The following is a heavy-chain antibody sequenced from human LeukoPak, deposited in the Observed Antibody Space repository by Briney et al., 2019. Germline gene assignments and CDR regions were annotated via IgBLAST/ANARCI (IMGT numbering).Heavy chain of an antibody. J-gene: IGHJ5*02. CDR3: ARGRHYYGSGSYYANWFDP. D-gene: IGHD3-10*01. Sequence: SETLSLTCTVSGGSISSGSYYWSWIRQPAGKGLEWIGEINHSGSTNYNPSLKSRVTISVDTSKNQFSLKLSSVTAADTAVYYCARGRHYYGSGSYYANWFDPWGQGTLVTVSS. CDR2: INHSGST. CDR1: GGSISSGSYY. V-gene: IGHV4-61*10.